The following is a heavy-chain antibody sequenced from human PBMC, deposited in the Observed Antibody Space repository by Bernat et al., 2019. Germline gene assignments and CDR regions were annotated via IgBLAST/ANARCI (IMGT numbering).Heavy chain of an antibody. D-gene: IGHD4-17*01. CDR2: ISYDGSNK. J-gene: IGHJ4*02. Sequence: QVQLVESGGGVVQPGRSLRLSCAASGFTFSSYGMHWVRQAPGKGLEWVAVISYDGSNKYYADSVKGRFTISRDNSKNTLYLQMNSLRVEDTALYYCTRGFTTVTTPIDYWGLGTLVTVSS. V-gene: IGHV3-30*03. CDR3: TRGFTTVTTPIDY. CDR1: GFTFSSYG.